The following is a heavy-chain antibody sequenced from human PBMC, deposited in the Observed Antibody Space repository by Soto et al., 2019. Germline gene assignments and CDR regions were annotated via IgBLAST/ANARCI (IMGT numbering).Heavy chain of an antibody. CDR2: IIPIFGTA. CDR1: GGTFSSYA. V-gene: IGHV1-69*01. CDR3: ARESDSYGVIKSYAFDI. J-gene: IGHJ3*02. Sequence: QVQLVQSGAKVKKPGSSVKVSCKASGGTFSSYAISWVRQAPGQGLEWMGGIIPIFGTANYAQKFQGRVTITADESTSTAYMELSSLRSEDTAVYYCARESDSYGVIKSYAFDIWGQGTMVTVSS. D-gene: IGHD3-22*01.